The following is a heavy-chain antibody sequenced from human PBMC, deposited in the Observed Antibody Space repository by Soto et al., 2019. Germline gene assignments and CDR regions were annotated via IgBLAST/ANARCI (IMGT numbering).Heavy chain of an antibody. CDR1: GYTFTGYY. CDR2: INPNSGDT. Sequence: QVQLVQSGTEVKRPGDSVKVSCKASGYTFTGYYVHWVRQAPGQGLEWMGWINPNSGDTYLAQRFQGRVTMNRDTSLRTALMGLRGLTTDATAQYYCAKGGAIVAAGTRVYLYNAMDVWGQGTTVTVSS. J-gene: IGHJ6*02. D-gene: IGHD1-26*01. CDR3: AKGGAIVAAGTRVYLYNAMDV. V-gene: IGHV1-2*02.